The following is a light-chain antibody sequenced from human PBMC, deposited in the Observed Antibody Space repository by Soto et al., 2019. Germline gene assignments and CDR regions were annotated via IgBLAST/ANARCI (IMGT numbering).Light chain of an antibody. Sequence: DIQMTQSPSSLSASVGDRVTITCRASQSISSYLNWYQQKPGKAPKLLIYAASSLQSGVPSRSSGSGSGTDFTLTISSLQPEDFATYYCQQSYSTSTWTFGQGTKVDIK. CDR1: QSISSY. J-gene: IGKJ1*01. V-gene: IGKV1-39*01. CDR3: QQSYSTSTWT. CDR2: AAS.